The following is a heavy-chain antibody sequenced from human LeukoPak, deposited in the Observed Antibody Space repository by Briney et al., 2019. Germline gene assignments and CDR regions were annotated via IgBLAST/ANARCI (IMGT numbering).Heavy chain of an antibody. CDR1: GGSFSGYY. V-gene: IGHV4-34*01. CDR2: INHSGST. Sequence: SETLSLTCAVYGGSFSGYYWSWIRQPPGKGLEWIGEINHSGSTNYNPSLKSRVTISVDTSKNQFSLKLSSVTVADTAVYYCARGGLIAAAGPHYYYYMDVWGKGTTVTVSS. D-gene: IGHD6-13*01. J-gene: IGHJ6*03. CDR3: ARGGLIAAAGPHYYYYMDV.